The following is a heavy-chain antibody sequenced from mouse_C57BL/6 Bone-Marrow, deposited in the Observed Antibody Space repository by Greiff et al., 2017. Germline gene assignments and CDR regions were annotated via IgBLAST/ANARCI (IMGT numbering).Heavy chain of an antibody. CDR3: ARDPYYYGSSYDYAMDY. J-gene: IGHJ4*01. CDR1: GYSITSGYY. D-gene: IGHD1-1*01. V-gene: IGHV3-6*01. Sequence: ESGPGLVKPSQSLSLTCSVTGYSITSGYYWNWIRQFPGNKLEWMGYISYDGSNNYNPSLKNRISITRDTSKNQFFLKLNSVTTEDTPTYYCARDPYYYGSSYDYAMDYWGQGTSVTVSS. CDR2: ISYDGSN.